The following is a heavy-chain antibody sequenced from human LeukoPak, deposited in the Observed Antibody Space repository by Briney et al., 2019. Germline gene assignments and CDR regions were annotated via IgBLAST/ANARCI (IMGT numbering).Heavy chain of an antibody. J-gene: IGHJ4*02. D-gene: IGHD6-13*01. V-gene: IGHV4-59*01. CDR1: GGSISSYY. CDR2: IYYSGST. Sequence: SETLSLTCTVSGGSISSYYWSWIRQPPGKGLEWIGYIYYSGSTNYNPSLKSRVTISVDTSKNQFSLKLSSVTAADTAVYYCARGPRYSFYWGQGTLVSVSS. CDR3: ARGPRYSFY.